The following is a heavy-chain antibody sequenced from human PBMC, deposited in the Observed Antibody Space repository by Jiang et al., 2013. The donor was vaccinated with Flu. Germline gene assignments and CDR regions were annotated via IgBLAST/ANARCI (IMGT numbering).Heavy chain of an antibody. Sequence: QLVESGGGLVQPGGSLRLSCAASGFTFSSSWMHWVRQAPGKGLVWVSRINSDGSSTSYADSVKGRFTISRDNAKNTLFLQMNSLRAEDTAVYYCARDRYYYGSGSYLDYYNGIDVWGQGTTVTVSS. CDR3: ARDRYYYGSGSYLDYYNGIDV. CDR1: GFTFSSSW. J-gene: IGHJ6*02. D-gene: IGHD3-10*01. CDR2: INSDGSST. V-gene: IGHV3-74*01.